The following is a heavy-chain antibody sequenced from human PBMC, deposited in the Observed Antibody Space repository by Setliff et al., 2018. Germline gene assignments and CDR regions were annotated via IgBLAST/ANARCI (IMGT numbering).Heavy chain of an antibody. Sequence: GASVKVSCKASGYTFTSYGISWARQAPGQGLEWMGWISAYNGNTNYAQKLHGRVTLNRDTSASTAYMDLSSLRSDDMAVYYCARGRPTANPYYYYYMDVWGKGTTVTVSS. CDR3: ARGRPTANPYYYYYMDV. CDR2: ISAYNGNT. D-gene: IGHD4-4*01. J-gene: IGHJ6*03. V-gene: IGHV1-18*03. CDR1: GYTFTSYG.